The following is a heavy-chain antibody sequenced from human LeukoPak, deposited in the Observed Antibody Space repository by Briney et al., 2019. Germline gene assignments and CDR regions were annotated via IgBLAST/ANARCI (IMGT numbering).Heavy chain of an antibody. J-gene: IGHJ6*02. CDR1: GASFSDYY. D-gene: IGHD2-2*01. CDR3: ARVPAVDGNYYYYYGLDV. Sequence: SETLSLTCAVYGASFSDYYWWSWIRQPPGKLLELIREISHSGNAKYAPSLKSRVTISLDTSKNQFSLKVNSLTAADTAVYYCARVPAVDGNYYYYYGLDVWGQGTTVTVSS. V-gene: IGHV4-34*01. CDR2: ISHSGNA.